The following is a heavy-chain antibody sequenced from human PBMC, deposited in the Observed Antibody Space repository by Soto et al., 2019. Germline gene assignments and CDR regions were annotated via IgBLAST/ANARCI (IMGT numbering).Heavy chain of an antibody. Sequence: QVQLQESGPGLVEPSGTLSLTCAVSGGSVSSTNWWSWVRQPPGKGLEWIGEIYHSGSTYYHPSLKSRVTISVDTSKNQFSLRLSSVTAAATAVYFCARDRAVSARGSFDYWGQGTLVTVSS. D-gene: IGHD6-19*01. J-gene: IGHJ4*02. CDR3: ARDRAVSARGSFDY. CDR1: GGSVSSTNW. CDR2: IYHSGST. V-gene: IGHV4-4*02.